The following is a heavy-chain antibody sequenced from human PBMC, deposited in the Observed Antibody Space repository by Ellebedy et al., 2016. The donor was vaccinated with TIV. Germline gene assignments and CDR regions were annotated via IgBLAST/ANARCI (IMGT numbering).Heavy chain of an antibody. CDR2: ISSSSRHT. CDR3: ARGAGVTHTRQDY. Sequence: GGSLRLSXAASGFTLSDYHMNWVRQAQGKGLEWISYISSSSRHTNYADSVKGRFTISSDNAKKSLYLQMNNLRAEDTAVYYCARGAGVTHTRQDYWGQGTLVTVSS. D-gene: IGHD3-10*01. J-gene: IGHJ4*02. V-gene: IGHV3-11*05. CDR1: GFTLSDYH.